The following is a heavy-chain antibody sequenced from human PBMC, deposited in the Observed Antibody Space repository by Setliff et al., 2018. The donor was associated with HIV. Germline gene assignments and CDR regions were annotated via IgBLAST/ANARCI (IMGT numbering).Heavy chain of an antibody. CDR3: ATCGSSGWPHFEY. CDR1: GFTFSSYA. Sequence: GGSLRLSCAASGFTFSSYAMSWVRQAPGKGLEWVSAISGSGGSTYYADSLKGRFTISRDNSKNTLYLQMNSLRAEDTAVYYCATCGSSGWPHFEYWGQGTLVTVSS. V-gene: IGHV3-23*01. CDR2: ISGSGGST. D-gene: IGHD6-19*01. J-gene: IGHJ4*02.